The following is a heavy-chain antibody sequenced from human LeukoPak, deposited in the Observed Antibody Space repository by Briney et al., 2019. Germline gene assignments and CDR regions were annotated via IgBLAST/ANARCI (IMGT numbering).Heavy chain of an antibody. CDR1: GFTFSSYW. CDR3: VRDTVAVDGDFDY. D-gene: IGHD6-19*01. CDR2: INSDGSSP. J-gene: IGHJ4*02. V-gene: IGHV3-74*01. Sequence: QPGGSLRLSCAASGFTFSSYWMHWVRQAPGKGLVWVSLINSDGSSPRYADSVKGRFTISRDNAKNTLYLQMNSLRTEDTAVYYCVRDTVAVDGDFDYWGQGTLVTVSS.